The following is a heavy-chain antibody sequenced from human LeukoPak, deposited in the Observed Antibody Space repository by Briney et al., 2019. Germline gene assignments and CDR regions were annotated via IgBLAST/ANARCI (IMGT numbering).Heavy chain of an antibody. D-gene: IGHD6-19*01. Sequence: KPSETLSLTCAVYGGSFSGYYWSWIRQPPGKGLEWIGEINHSGSTNYNPSLKSRVTIPVDTSKNQFSLKLSSVTAADTAVYYCARGSLRPGIAVAGHFDYWGQGTLVTVSS. CDR3: ARGSLRPGIAVAGHFDY. V-gene: IGHV4-34*01. CDR2: INHSGST. J-gene: IGHJ4*02. CDR1: GGSFSGYY.